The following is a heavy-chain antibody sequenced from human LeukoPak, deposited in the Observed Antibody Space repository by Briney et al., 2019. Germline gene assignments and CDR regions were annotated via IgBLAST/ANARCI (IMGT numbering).Heavy chain of an antibody. CDR3: ARQGYYDSATDP. CDR1: GGSISSYY. V-gene: IGHV4-59*08. Sequence: PSETLSLTCTVSGGSISSYYWSWIRQPPGKGLEWIGYIYYSGSTNYNPSLKSRVTISVDTSKNQFSLKLSSVTAADTAVYYCARQGYYDSATDPWGQGTLVTVSS. D-gene: IGHD3-3*01. J-gene: IGHJ5*02. CDR2: IYYSGST.